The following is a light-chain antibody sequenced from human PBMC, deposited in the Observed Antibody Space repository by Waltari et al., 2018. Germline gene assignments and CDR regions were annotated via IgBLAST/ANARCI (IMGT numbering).Light chain of an antibody. CDR2: DAS. J-gene: IGKJ2*01. CDR3: QQRSNWPLYT. CDR1: QSVSSY. V-gene: IGKV3-11*01. Sequence: IVLTQSPATLSLSPGERATLSCRASQSVSSYLAWYQQKPGQAPRLLFYDASNRATGIPARFSGSGSGTDFTLTISSLEPEDFAVYYCQQRSNWPLYTFGQGTKLEIK.